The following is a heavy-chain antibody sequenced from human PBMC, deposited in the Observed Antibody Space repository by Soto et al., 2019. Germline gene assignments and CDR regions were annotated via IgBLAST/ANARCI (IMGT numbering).Heavy chain of an antibody. CDR2: ISYDGSNK. J-gene: IGHJ6*02. Sequence: PGGSLRPSCAASGFTFSSYGMHWVRQAPGKGLEWVAVISYDGSNKYYADSVKGRFTISRDNSKNTLYLQMNSLRAEDTAVYYCAKDRSVAVAGILRYYYYGMDVWGQGTTVTVSS. CDR3: AKDRSVAVAGILRYYYYGMDV. D-gene: IGHD6-19*01. V-gene: IGHV3-30*18. CDR1: GFTFSSYG.